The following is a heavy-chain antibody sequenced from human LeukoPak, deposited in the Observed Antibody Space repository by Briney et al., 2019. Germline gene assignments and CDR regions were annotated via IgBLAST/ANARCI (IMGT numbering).Heavy chain of an antibody. CDR2: IYCGVSA. CDR3: ARLGGVTTEAYGMDV. Sequence: SETLSLTCTVSGGSISSYYWSWIRQPPGKGLEWIGYIYCGVSANYNPSLKSRVTISVDTNKNQFSLKLSSVTAADTAVYYCARLGGVTTEAYGMDVWDQGTTVTVSS. J-gene: IGHJ6*02. CDR1: GGSISSYY. V-gene: IGHV4-59*08. D-gene: IGHD4-17*01.